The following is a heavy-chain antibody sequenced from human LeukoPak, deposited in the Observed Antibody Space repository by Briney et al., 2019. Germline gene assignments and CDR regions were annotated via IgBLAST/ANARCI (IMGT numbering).Heavy chain of an antibody. D-gene: IGHD5-24*01. CDR1: GYTFTSYY. CDR3: ASLRDGYNSFDY. V-gene: IGHV1-46*03. J-gene: IGHJ4*02. CDR2: INPSGGST. Sequence: ASVKVSCKASGYTFTSYYMHWVRQAPGQGLEWKGIINPSGGSTSYAQKFQGRVTMTRDTSTSTVYMELSSLRSEDTAVYYCASLRDGYNSFDYWGQGTLVTVSS.